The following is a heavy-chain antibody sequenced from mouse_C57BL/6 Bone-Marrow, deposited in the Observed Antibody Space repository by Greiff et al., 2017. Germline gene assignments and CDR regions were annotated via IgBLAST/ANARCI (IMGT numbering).Heavy chain of an antibody. CDR2: IDPSDSYT. D-gene: IGHD1-1*01. CDR1: GYTFTSYW. Sequence: QVQLQQPGAELVRPGTSVKLSCKASGYTFTSYWMTWVKQRPGQGLEWIGVIDPSDSYTNYNHKFKGKATLTVDTSYSTAYMQLSRLRSEDSAVSYCEREIIITTVVVPFAYWGQGTLVTVSA. CDR3: EREIIITTVVVPFAY. V-gene: IGHV1-59*01. J-gene: IGHJ3*01.